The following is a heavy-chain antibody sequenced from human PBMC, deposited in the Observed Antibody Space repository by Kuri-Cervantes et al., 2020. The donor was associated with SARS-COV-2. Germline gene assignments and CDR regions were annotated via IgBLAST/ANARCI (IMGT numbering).Heavy chain of an antibody. CDR2: IYYSGST. J-gene: IGHJ3*02. CDR3: ARAVASSGYYYVLDAFDI. D-gene: IGHD3-22*01. CDR1: GGSISSGDYY. V-gene: IGHV4-30-4*01. Sequence: SETLSLTCTVSGGSISSGDYYWSWIRQPPGKGLEWIGYIYYSGSTYYNPSLKSRVTISVDTSKNQFSLKLSSVTAADTAVYYCARAVASSGYYYVLDAFDIWGQGTMVTVSS.